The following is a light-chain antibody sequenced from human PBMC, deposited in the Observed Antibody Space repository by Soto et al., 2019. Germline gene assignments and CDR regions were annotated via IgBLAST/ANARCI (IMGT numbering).Light chain of an antibody. CDR3: QQYNNWART. Sequence: EIVLTQSPGTLSLSPGERATLSCRASQSVSSSYLAWYKQKPGQAPRLLMYSASTRATGIPARFSGSGSGTEFTLTISSLQSADFAVYFCQQYNNWARTFGQGTKVDIK. CDR2: SAS. J-gene: IGKJ1*01. V-gene: IGKV3-15*01. CDR1: QSVSSSY.